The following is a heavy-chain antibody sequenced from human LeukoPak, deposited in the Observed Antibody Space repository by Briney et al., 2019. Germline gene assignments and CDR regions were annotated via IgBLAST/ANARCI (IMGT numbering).Heavy chain of an antibody. CDR3: ARERQDTIIHSGAFDI. CDR2: IASDGSLT. Sequence: GGSLRLSCAASGFTFSTYFMHWVRQAPGKGLEWVADIASDGSLTFYVESAKSRFTISRDNSKNTLYLQMNSLRAEDTAVYFCARERQDTIIHSGAFDIWGQGTMVTVSS. D-gene: IGHD3-10*01. CDR1: GFTFSTYF. V-gene: IGHV3-30-3*01. J-gene: IGHJ3*02.